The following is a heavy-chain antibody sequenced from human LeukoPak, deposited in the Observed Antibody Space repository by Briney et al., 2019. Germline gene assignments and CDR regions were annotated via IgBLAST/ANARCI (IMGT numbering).Heavy chain of an antibody. D-gene: IGHD6-19*01. CDR1: GFTFSSYA. CDR2: ISHDGTNK. V-gene: IGHV3-30*03. Sequence: GRSLRLSCAASGFTFSSYAMHWVRQAPGKGLEWVALISHDGTNKYYADSVKGRFTISRDNSKNTLSLQMISLRPEDTAVYYCAREASGAWYDYWGQGTLVTVSS. CDR3: AREASGAWYDY. J-gene: IGHJ4*02.